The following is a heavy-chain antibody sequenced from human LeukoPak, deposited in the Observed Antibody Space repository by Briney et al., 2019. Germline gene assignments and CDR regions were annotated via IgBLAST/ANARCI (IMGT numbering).Heavy chain of an antibody. Sequence: PGGSLRLSCAASGFTFSSYWMSWVRQAPGKGLEWVANIKPDGSDQFYVDSVKGRFTMSRDNAMNSLYLQMNSLRAEDTAVYYCARAKNYGFDYWGQGTLVTVSS. CDR1: GFTFSSYW. CDR3: ARAKNYGFDY. J-gene: IGHJ4*02. CDR2: IKPDGSDQ. D-gene: IGHD3-10*01. V-gene: IGHV3-7*04.